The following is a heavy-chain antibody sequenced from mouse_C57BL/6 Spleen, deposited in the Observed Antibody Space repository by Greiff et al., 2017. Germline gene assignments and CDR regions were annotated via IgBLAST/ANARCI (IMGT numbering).Heavy chain of an antibody. V-gene: IGHV1-67*01. Sequence: QVQLKESGPELVRPGVSVKISCKGSGYTFTDYAMHWVKQSHAKSLEWIGVISTYYGDASYNQKFKEKATMTVDKSSSTAYMELARLTSEDSAVYYCCPGDYFDYWGQGTTLTVSS. CDR2: ISTYYGDA. CDR1: GYTFTDYA. CDR3: CPGDYFDY. J-gene: IGHJ2*01.